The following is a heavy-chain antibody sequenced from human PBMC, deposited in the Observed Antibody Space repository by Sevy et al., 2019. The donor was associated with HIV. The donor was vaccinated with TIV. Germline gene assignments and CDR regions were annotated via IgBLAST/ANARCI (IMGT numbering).Heavy chain of an antibody. D-gene: IGHD3-10*01. V-gene: IGHV3-23*01. J-gene: IGHJ3*01. CDR2: MSGYGGSA. Sequence: GGSLRLSCEASGFTFSNYAMNWVRQAPGKGLEWVSAMSGYGGSAYYADSVKGRFTLSRDNSKKTLFLQMNNLRAEDTAVYYCAKDIIMEAGDAFDLWGQGTMVTVSS. CDR3: AKDIIMEAGDAFDL. CDR1: GFTFSNYA.